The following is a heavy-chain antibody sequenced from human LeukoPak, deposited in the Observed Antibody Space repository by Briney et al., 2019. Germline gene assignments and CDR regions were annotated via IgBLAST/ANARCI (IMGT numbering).Heavy chain of an antibody. J-gene: IGHJ3*02. CDR1: GFTLSSYA. Sequence: GGSLRLSCAASGFTLSSYAMSWVRQAPGKGLEWVSAISGSGGSTYYADSVKGRFTISRDNSKNTLYLQMNSLRAEDTAVYYCANPPIAAAGSDAFDIWGQGTMVTVSS. V-gene: IGHV3-23*01. CDR3: ANPPIAAAGSDAFDI. D-gene: IGHD6-13*01. CDR2: ISGSGGST.